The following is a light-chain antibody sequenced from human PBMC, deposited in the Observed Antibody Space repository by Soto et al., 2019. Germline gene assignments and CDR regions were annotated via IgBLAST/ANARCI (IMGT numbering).Light chain of an antibody. CDR2: ANN. V-gene: IGLV1-40*01. J-gene: IGLJ1*01. CDR3: QSYDSSLSGFV. Sequence: SVLTQPPSVSGAPGQRFTRSGTLISCNVGAGYDVHWYQQLPGTAPKLLIYANNNRPSGVPDRFSGSRSGTSASLAITGLQAEDEADYYCQSYDSSLSGFVFGTGTKVTVL. CDR1: SCNVGAGYD.